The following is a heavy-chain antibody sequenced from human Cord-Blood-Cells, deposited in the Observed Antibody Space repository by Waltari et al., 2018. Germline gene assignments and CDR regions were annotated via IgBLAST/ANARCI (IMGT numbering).Heavy chain of an antibody. CDR1: GGSISSSSSY. CDR2: IYYSGSP. J-gene: IGHJ4*02. Sequence: QLQLQESGPGLVKPSETLSLTCTVSGGSISSSSSYWGWLRQPPGKGMEWIGSIYYSGSPYYNPSLKSRVTISVDTSKNQFSLKLSSVTAADTAVYYCARPTLYCSGTSCYDYWGQGTLVTVSS. V-gene: IGHV4-39*01. CDR3: ARPTLYCSGTSCYDY. D-gene: IGHD2-2*01.